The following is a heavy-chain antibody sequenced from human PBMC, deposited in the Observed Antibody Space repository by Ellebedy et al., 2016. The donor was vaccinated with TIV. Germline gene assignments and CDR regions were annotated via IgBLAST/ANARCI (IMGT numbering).Heavy chain of an antibody. Sequence: GGSLRLXXAASGFTFSNAWMSWVRQAPGKGLEWVANIKQDGSEKYYVDSVKGRFTISRDNAKNSLYLQMNSLRAEDTAVYYCAKDAPYDFWSGPFFDYWGQGTLVTVSS. V-gene: IGHV3-7*01. CDR1: GFTFSNAW. D-gene: IGHD3-3*01. CDR3: AKDAPYDFWSGPFFDY. CDR2: IKQDGSEK. J-gene: IGHJ4*02.